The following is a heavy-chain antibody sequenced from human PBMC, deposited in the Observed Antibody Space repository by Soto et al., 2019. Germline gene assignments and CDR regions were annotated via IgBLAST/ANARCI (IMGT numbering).Heavy chain of an antibody. CDR1: GFTFSSYA. Sequence: VGSLRLSCAASGFTFSSYAMHWVRQAPGKGLEWVAVISYDGSNKYYADSVKGRFTISRDNSKNTLYLQMNSLRAEDTAVYYCARPEVLPKYYDFWSGYYWPNYYYYGMDVWGQGTTVTV. J-gene: IGHJ6*02. V-gene: IGHV3-30-3*01. D-gene: IGHD3-3*01. CDR3: ARPEVLPKYYDFWSGYYWPNYYYYGMDV. CDR2: ISYDGSNK.